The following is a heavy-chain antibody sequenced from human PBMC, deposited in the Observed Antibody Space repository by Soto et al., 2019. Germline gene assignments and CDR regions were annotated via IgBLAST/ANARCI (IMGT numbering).Heavy chain of an antibody. CDR1: GFTFSSYA. V-gene: IGHV3-23*01. Sequence: GGSLRLSCAASGFTFSSYAMSWVRQAPGKGLEWVSAISGSGGSTYYADSVKGRFTISRDNSKNTLYLQMNSLRAEDTAVYYCAKAASEYSGYDYYYYYHYRHVCGKGTTVTSP. CDR3: AKAASEYSGYDYYYYYHYRHV. D-gene: IGHD5-12*01. CDR2: ISGSGGST. J-gene: IGHJ6*03.